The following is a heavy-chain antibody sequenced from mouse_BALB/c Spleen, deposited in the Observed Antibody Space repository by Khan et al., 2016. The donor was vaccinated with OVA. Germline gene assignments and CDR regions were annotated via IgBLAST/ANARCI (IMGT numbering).Heavy chain of an antibody. CDR2: IYPGTGST. Sequence: VQLQQSGGDLVRPGASVKLSCKTSGYIFTSYWIHWVKQRSGQGLEWIARIYPGTGSTYYNEKFKGKATLTADNSSSTAYMQLSSLKSEDSAVYVCARGSGYGNYLVYWGQGTLVTVSA. D-gene: IGHD2-1*01. CDR3: ARGSGYGNYLVY. V-gene: IGHV1S132*01. CDR1: GYIFTSYW. J-gene: IGHJ3*01.